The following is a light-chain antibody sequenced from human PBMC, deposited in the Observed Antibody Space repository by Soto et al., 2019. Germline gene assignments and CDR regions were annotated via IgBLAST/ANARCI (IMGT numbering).Light chain of an antibody. CDR1: RTIDTS. CDR2: GAS. Sequence: DIVLTQSPAFVSASLGERVTLSCRASRTIDTSLAWFQHRLGQPPRLLIFGASVRAPGVPPRFSGGWSGTEFTLTLNSLRSEDFAVYFCQQYDAWPPGTFGGGTTVVI. J-gene: IGKJ4*01. V-gene: IGKV3-15*01. CDR3: QQYDAWPPGT.